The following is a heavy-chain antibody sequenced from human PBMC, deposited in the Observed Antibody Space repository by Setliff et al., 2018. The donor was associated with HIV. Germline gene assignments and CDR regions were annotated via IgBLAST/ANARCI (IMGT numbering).Heavy chain of an antibody. J-gene: IGHJ5*02. CDR3: ARQFPPYHSGAHYSDL. D-gene: IGHD6-19*01. CDR2: IYYSGST. CDR1: GGSISSGSYY. Sequence: SETLSLTCTVSGGSISSGSYYWSWIRQSPGKGLEWIGLIYYSGSTNYSPSLKSRVTISVDSSKNQFSLKLTSVTAADAAIYYCARQFPPYHSGAHYSDLWSQGTLVTVSS. V-gene: IGHV4-61*01.